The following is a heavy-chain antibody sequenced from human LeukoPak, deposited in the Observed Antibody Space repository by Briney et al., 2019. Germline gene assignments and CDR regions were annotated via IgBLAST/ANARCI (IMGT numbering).Heavy chain of an antibody. CDR1: GFTFSSYG. CDR2: ISYDGSNK. J-gene: IGHJ6*02. V-gene: IGHV3-30*18. D-gene: IGHD2/OR15-2a*01. CDR3: AKSLSSSYYGMDV. Sequence: GGSLRLSCAASGFTFSSYGMHWVRQAPGKGLEWVAVISYDGSNKYYADSVKGRFTISRDNSKNTLYLQMNSLRAEDTAVYYCAKSLSSSYYGMDVWGQGTMVTVSS.